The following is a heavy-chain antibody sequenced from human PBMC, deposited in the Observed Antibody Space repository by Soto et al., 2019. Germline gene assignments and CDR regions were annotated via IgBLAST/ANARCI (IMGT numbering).Heavy chain of an antibody. J-gene: IGHJ4*02. V-gene: IGHV4-59*11. CDR3: ATGGGWLTDY. CDR2: SHHTGGS. CDR1: GASISNHY. D-gene: IGHD6-19*01. Sequence: QVQLQESGSRLVKPSETLSLTCTISGASISNHYCQWFRQPPGKGLEWIGYSHHTGGSIYNPSLRRPATISLDTSKNQFFLKLTSVTVADTAVYYCATGGGWLTDYWGQGTLVTVSS.